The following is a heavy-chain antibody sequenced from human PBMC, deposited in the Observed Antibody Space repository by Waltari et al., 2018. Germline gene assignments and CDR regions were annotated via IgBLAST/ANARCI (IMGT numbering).Heavy chain of an antibody. D-gene: IGHD6-19*01. Sequence: EVHLVQSGAEVKRPGAPVTISCKASGYTFPEYYLHWVRQAPGKGLEWMGHVDPEDGETEISDKFQGRVAMTADTSTETAYIEVRSLTSDDMAVYYCATKMSDQWLREWGQGTLVTVSS. CDR1: GYTFPEYY. CDR3: ATKMSDQWLRE. J-gene: IGHJ1*01. CDR2: VDPEDGET. V-gene: IGHV1-69-2*01.